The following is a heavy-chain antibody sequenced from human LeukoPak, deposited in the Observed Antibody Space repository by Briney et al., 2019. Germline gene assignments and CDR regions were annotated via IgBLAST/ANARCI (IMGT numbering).Heavy chain of an antibody. CDR2: TVSEIDGGTT. J-gene: IGHJ6*02. D-gene: IGHD1-7*01. Sequence: PGGSLRLSCAASGFTFNYAWMSWVRQVPGKGLEWVGQTVSEIDGGTTDYATPVKGRFTISSDDSKSTLYLQTNSLKIEDTAVYYCTTDEDWNYARKDVWGQRATVIVSS. CDR1: GFTFNYAW. CDR3: TTDEDWNYARKDV. V-gene: IGHV3-15*04.